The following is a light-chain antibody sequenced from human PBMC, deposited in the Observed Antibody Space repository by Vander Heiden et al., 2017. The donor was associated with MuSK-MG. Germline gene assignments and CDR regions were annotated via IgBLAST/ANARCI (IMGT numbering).Light chain of an antibody. CDR3: TTWDDSLSGRV. CDR2: NNN. Sequence: QSVLTQPPSASGTPGQRVTISCSGGTSNIGSNTVSRFQQVPGTAPTLLIYNNNMRPSGVPGRFSGSKSGTSASLAITGLQSEDETDYYCTTWDDSLSGRVFGGGTKLTVL. CDR1: TSNIGSNT. J-gene: IGLJ3*02. V-gene: IGLV1-44*01.